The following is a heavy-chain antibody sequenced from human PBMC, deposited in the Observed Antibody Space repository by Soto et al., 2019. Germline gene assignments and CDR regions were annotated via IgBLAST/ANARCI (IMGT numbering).Heavy chain of an antibody. J-gene: IGHJ4*02. CDR1: GGTFSSYT. CDR2: IIPILGIA. V-gene: IGHV1-69*02. D-gene: IGHD4-4*01. CDR3: ARGPFGNYEMPLPFGY. Sequence: QVQLVQSGAEVKKPGASVKVSCTASGGTFSSYTISWVRQAPGQGLEWMGRIIPILGIANYAQKFQGRVTITADKSTSTAYMELSSLRSEDTAVYYCARGPFGNYEMPLPFGYWCQGTLVTVSS.